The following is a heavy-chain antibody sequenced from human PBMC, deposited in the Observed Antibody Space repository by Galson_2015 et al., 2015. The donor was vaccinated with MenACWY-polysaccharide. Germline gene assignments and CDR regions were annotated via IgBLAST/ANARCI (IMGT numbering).Heavy chain of an antibody. CDR3: ARTAASDPFDY. CDR1: GFTFSSYD. Sequence: SLRLSCAASGFTFSSYDMNWVRQAPGEGLGWVSYISGGNTIYYADSVRGRFTISRDNAKNSLYLQMNSLRAEDTAIYYCARTAASDPFDYLGQGTLVTVSS. D-gene: IGHD6-13*01. V-gene: IGHV3-48*03. J-gene: IGHJ4*02. CDR2: ISGGNTI.